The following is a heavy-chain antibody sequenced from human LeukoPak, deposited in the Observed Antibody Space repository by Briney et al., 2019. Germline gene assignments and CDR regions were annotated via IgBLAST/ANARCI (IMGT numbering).Heavy chain of an antibody. CDR2: IKQDGSEK. CDR3: ARVKSGTVAGSLDY. V-gene: IGHV3-7*01. Sequence: GGSLRLSCAASGFTFSSYWMSWVRQAQGKGLEWVANIKQDGSEKYYVDSVKGRFTISRDNAKNSLYLQMNSLRAEDTAVYYCARVKSGTVAGSLDYWGQGTLVTVSS. CDR1: GFTFSSYW. D-gene: IGHD6-19*01. J-gene: IGHJ4*02.